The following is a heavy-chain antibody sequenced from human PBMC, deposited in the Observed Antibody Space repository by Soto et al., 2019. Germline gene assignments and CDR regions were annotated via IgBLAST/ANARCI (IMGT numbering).Heavy chain of an antibody. Sequence: ASVKVSCKASGGTFSSYTISWVRQAPRQGLEWMGRIIPILGIANYAQKFQGRVTITADKSTSTAYMELSSLRSEDTAVYYCASVPSDYYGSGSPTDYWGQGTLVTVSS. D-gene: IGHD3-10*01. CDR1: GGTFSSYT. V-gene: IGHV1-69*02. CDR3: ASVPSDYYGSGSPTDY. CDR2: IIPILGIA. J-gene: IGHJ4*02.